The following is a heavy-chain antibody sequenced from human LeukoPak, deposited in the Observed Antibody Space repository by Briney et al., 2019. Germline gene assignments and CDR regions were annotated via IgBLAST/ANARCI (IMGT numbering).Heavy chain of an antibody. CDR1: GFTFSSYS. D-gene: IGHD2-2*01. CDR2: NSSSSSYI. V-gene: IGHV3-21*01. Sequence: GGSLRLSCAASGFTFSSYSMNWVRQAPGKGLEWVSSNSSSSSYIYYADSVKGRFTISRDNAKNSLYLQMNSLRAEDTAVYYCARDGGRQLPPGSMYNWFDPWGQGTLVTVSS. CDR3: ARDGGRQLPPGSMYNWFDP. J-gene: IGHJ5*02.